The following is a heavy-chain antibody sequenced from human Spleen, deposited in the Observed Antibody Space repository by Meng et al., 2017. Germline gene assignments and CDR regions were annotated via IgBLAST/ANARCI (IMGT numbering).Heavy chain of an antibody. Sequence: GESLKISCAASGFTLSHYFMHWVRQVPGKGLMWVSRINSAGSIDAGGSGTIYAASVKGRFTISRDDAKNTLYLQMNSLRAEDTAVYYCARATYCSSTSCYGHNWFDPWGQGTLVTVSS. CDR3: ARATYCSSTSCYGHNWFDP. V-gene: IGHV3-74*01. CDR2: INSAGSIDAGGSGT. J-gene: IGHJ5*02. D-gene: IGHD2-2*01. CDR1: GFTLSHYF.